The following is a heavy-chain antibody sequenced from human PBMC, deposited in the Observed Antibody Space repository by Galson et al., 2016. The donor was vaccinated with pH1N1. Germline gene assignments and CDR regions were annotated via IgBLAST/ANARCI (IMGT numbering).Heavy chain of an antibody. J-gene: IGHJ4*02. CDR1: GFTFTNYA. CDR2: ISGTGDNT. V-gene: IGHV3-23*01. D-gene: IGHD2-2*02. Sequence: SLRLSCAASGFTFTNYAMTWVRRAPGKGLEWVSEISGTGDNTRYADSVKGRFTISRDNSRNTLFLQMNSLRAEDTALYFCAKFAMLGKIAIHFDYWGQGNLLTVSS. CDR3: AKFAMLGKIAIHFDY.